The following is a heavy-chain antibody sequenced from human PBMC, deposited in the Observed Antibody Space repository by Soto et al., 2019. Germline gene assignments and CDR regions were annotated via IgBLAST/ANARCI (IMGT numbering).Heavy chain of an antibody. Sequence: SGPTLVNPTQTLTLTCTFSGFSLSTSGVGVGWIRQPPGKALEWLALIYWDDDKRYSPSLKSRLTITKDTSKNQVVLTMTNMDPVDTATYYCARTVTWYYDSSGYYNFDYWGQGTLVTVSS. J-gene: IGHJ4*02. CDR3: ARTVTWYYDSSGYYNFDY. CDR2: IYWDDDK. V-gene: IGHV2-5*02. D-gene: IGHD3-22*01. CDR1: GFSLSTSGVG.